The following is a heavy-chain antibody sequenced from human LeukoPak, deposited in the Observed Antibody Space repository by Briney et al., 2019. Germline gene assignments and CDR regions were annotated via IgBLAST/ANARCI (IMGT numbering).Heavy chain of an antibody. CDR1: GYTFTGYY. CDR3: AREIGPRQLHLWGSAFDY. V-gene: IGHV1-46*01. J-gene: IGHJ4*02. Sequence: ASVKVSCKASGYTFTGYYMHWVRQAPGQGLEWMGIINPSDGKTSYAQKFQGRVTMTRDTSTSTVYMELSSLRSEDTAVYYCAREIGPRQLHLWGSAFDYWGQGTLVTVSS. D-gene: IGHD5-18*01. CDR2: INPSDGKT.